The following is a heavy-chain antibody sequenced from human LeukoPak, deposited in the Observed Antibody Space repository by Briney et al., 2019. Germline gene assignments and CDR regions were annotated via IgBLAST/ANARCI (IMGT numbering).Heavy chain of an antibody. CDR2: YSGSS. Sequence: SETLSLTCNVSGAPISSFYWTWIRQPPGKELEWIGYSGSSDYNPSLKSRVIISIDTSKNHVSLNVSSVTAADTAVYYCAGSSGYYHLDYWGQGVPVIVSS. D-gene: IGHD3-22*01. J-gene: IGHJ4*02. V-gene: IGHV4-59*01. CDR1: GAPISSFY. CDR3: AGSSGYYHLDY.